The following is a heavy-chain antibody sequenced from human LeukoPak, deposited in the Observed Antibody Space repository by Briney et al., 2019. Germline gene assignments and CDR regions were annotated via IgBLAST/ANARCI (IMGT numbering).Heavy chain of an antibody. D-gene: IGHD3-16*01. CDR2: ISGSGGST. J-gene: IGHJ4*02. Sequence: PGGSLRLSCAASGFTFSSYEMNWVRQAPGKGLEWVSAISGSGGSTYYADSVKGRFTISRDNSKNTLYLQMNSLRAEDTAVYYCAKDREFGVILDWGQGTLVTVSS. CDR3: AKDREFGVILD. V-gene: IGHV3-23*01. CDR1: GFTFSSYE.